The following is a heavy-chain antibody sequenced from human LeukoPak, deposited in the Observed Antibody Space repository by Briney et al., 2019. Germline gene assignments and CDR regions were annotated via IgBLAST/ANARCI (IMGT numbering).Heavy chain of an antibody. J-gene: IGHJ4*02. CDR2: ISSSSSTI. D-gene: IGHD2-2*02. CDR1: GFTSSSYS. V-gene: IGHV3-48*01. Sequence: GGSLRLSCAASGFTSSSYSMNWVRQAPGKGLEWVSYISSSSSTIYYADSVKGRFTISRDNAKNSLYLQMNSLRAEDTAVYYCARMGCSSTSCYTPTFDYWGQGTLVTVSS. CDR3: ARMGCSSTSCYTPTFDY.